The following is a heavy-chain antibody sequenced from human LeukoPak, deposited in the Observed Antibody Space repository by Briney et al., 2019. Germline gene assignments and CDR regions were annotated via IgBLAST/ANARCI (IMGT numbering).Heavy chain of an antibody. CDR1: GDSLSSYY. CDR2: VYYSGST. Sequence: PSETLSLTCTVSGDSLSSYYWSWIRHPPGKGLEWIGYVYYSGSTYYNPSLKSRVTISVDTSKNKFSLKLSSVTAADTAVYYCARQTYYYDSSGYYRYYFDYWGQGTLVTVSS. CDR3: ARQTYYYDSSGYYRYYFDY. D-gene: IGHD3-22*01. V-gene: IGHV4-59*01. J-gene: IGHJ4*02.